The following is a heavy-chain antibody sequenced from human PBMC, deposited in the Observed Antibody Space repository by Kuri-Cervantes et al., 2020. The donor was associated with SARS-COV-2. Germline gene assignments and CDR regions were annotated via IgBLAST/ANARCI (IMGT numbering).Heavy chain of an antibody. CDR3: ARRGAHDRRSSGIQLWSVYYFDY. CDR1: GGSISSSSYY. V-gene: IGHV4-39*01. D-gene: IGHD5-18*01. Sequence: SETLSPTCTVAGGSISSSSYYWGWIRQPPGKGLDWIGSIYYSGSTYYNPSRKSRVTISVDTSKNQFSLKLSSVTAADTAVYYCARRGAHDRRSSGIQLWSVYYFDYWGQGTLVTVSS. CDR2: IYYSGST. J-gene: IGHJ4*02.